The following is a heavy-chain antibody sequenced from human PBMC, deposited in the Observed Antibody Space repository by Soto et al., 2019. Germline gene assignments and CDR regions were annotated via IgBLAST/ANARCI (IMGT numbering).Heavy chain of an antibody. J-gene: IGHJ4*02. CDR1: GYTFNNYD. V-gene: IGHV1-2*02. CDR3: ARPPGYISDWHYFDL. CDR2: ISPKSGGT. D-gene: IGHD2-21*02. Sequence: ASVKVSCKASGYTFNNYDIHWVRQAPGQGFEWMGRISPKSGGTNYAQKFQGRVRMTWDTSLKTAYMELSSLKSDDTAVYYCARPPGYISDWHYFDLWGQGTLVTVSS.